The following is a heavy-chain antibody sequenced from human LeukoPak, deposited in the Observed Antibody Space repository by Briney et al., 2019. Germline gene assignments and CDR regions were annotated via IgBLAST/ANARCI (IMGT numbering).Heavy chain of an antibody. D-gene: IGHD4-17*01. Sequence: PAETLSLTCAVYGGSFSGYDWSWIRQPPGKGLEWVAEINHSGSTNYNPSLKRRVTISVDTSKNQFCLKLSSVTAADTAVYYCARYGHYYYYGMDVWGKGTTVTVSS. V-gene: IGHV4-34*01. CDR1: GGSFSGYD. CDR3: ARYGHYYYYGMDV. CDR2: INHSGST. J-gene: IGHJ6*04.